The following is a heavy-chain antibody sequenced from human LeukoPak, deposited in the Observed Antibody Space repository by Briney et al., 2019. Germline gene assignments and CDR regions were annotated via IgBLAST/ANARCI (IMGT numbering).Heavy chain of an antibody. D-gene: IGHD3-16*02. V-gene: IGHV3-74*01. CDR3: ARGTAGYHSSYFDY. Sequence: PGGSLRLSCAASGFTFSSYWMHWVRQAPGKGLVWVSRINSDGSATAYADSVKGRFTISRDNAENTLYLQMNSLRAEDTAVYYCARGTAGYHSSYFDYWGQGTLVTVSS. CDR2: INSDGSAT. CDR1: GFTFSSYW. J-gene: IGHJ4*02.